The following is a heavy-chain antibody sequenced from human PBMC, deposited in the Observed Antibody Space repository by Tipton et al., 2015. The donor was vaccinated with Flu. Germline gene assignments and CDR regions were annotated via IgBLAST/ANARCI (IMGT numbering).Heavy chain of an antibody. CDR2: IYYSGST. J-gene: IGHJ4*02. D-gene: IGHD2-15*01. CDR1: GGSISSSSYY. CDR3: ASPDLGYCSGGSCYSFDY. Sequence: TLSLTCTVSGGSISSSSYYWGWIRQPPGKGLEWIGSIYYSGSTYYNPSLKSRVTISVDTPKNQFSLKLSSVTAADTAVYYCASPDLGYCSGGSCYSFDYWGQGTLVTVSS. V-gene: IGHV4-39*01.